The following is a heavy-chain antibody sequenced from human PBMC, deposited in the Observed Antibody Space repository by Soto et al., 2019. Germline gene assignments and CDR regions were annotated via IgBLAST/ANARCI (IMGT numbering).Heavy chain of an antibody. CDR1: SGSFIVYY. J-gene: IGHJ4*02. CDR2: ISQSGNT. Sequence: PSETLSLTCSIYSGSFIVYYWSWIRQPPGKGLEWIGEISQSGNTNYSPSLKSRVSISIDTSMKQFSLNLASVSAADTAVYYCARAPKVSGSSQTRPDFWGQGTLVTVSS. D-gene: IGHD6-6*01. V-gene: IGHV4-34*01. CDR3: ARAPKVSGSSQTRPDF.